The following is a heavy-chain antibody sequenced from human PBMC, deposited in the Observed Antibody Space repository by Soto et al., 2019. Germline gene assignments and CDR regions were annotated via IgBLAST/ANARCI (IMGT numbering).Heavy chain of an antibody. CDR3: AGHCTTTSCYWRFDP. CDR1: GGSFSGYS. J-gene: IGHJ5*02. CDR2: INHRGST. V-gene: IGHV4-34*01. D-gene: IGHD2-2*01. Sequence: SETLSLTCAVYGGSFSGYSWSWIRQHPGKGLEWIGEINHRGSTNYNPSLKSRVTISVDTSKNQFSLKVSSVTAADTAVYYCAGHCTTTSCYWRFDPWGQGTLVTVSS.